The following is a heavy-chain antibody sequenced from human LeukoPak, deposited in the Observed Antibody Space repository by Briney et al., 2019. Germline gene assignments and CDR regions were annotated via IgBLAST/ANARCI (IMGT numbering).Heavy chain of an antibody. CDR2: INPKSGAA. CDR1: GCIFSDYY. Sequence: ASVKVSCKASGCIFSDYYMHWVRQAPGQGLEWLGWINPKSGAADYAQQFRGRVTMTRDTSINTDYMEMKRVTSDDTAVYCCARGAEAETSPLDFWGQGTLVIVS. D-gene: IGHD6-13*01. V-gene: IGHV1-2*02. J-gene: IGHJ4*02. CDR3: ARGAEAETSPLDF.